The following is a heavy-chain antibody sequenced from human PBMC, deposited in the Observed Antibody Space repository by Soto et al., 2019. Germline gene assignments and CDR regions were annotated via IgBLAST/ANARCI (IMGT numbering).Heavy chain of an antibody. V-gene: IGHV3-64D*08. J-gene: IGHJ5*02. CDR3: VTDQGRWLQKNNYFDP. D-gene: IGHD5-12*01. CDR1: GFAFSTYA. Sequence: EVQLVESGGGLVQPGGSLRLSCSASGFAFSTYALHWVRQAPGKGLEYVSGISSDGGSTLYADSVNGRFTISRDNARNTLYLQMSSLRPEDTAEYHCVTDQGRWLQKNNYFDPWGQGTLVTVSS. CDR2: ISSDGGST.